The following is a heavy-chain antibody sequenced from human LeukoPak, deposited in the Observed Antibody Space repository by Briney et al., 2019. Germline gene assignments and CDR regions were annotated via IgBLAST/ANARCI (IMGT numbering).Heavy chain of an antibody. D-gene: IGHD5-12*01. CDR1: GFTFSSHA. V-gene: IGHV3-21*01. CDR3: ARDGFSGYNNLGFDY. J-gene: IGHJ4*02. Sequence: GGSLRLSCAASGFTFSSHAMNWVRQAPGKGLEWVSSISSGSYYMYYTDSVKGRFTISRDNAKNSLYLQMDSLRVEDTAVYYCARDGFSGYNNLGFDYWGQGTLVTVSS. CDR2: ISSGSYYM.